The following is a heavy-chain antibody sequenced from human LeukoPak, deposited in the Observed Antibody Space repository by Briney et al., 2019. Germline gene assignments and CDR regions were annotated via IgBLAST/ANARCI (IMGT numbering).Heavy chain of an antibody. D-gene: IGHD3-22*01. J-gene: IGHJ4*02. CDR1: GDSINSLDL. CDR3: AGLVGRYSSGLYYYYFDY. CDR2: MYLSGTT. Sequence: SGTLSLTCAVSGDSINSLDLWSWVRQPPGKGLEWIGEMYLSGTTHSNPSVKSRVTISIDKSKNQFFLNLSSVTAADTAVYYCAGLVGRYSSGLYYYYFDYWGQGTLVTVSS. V-gene: IGHV4-4*02.